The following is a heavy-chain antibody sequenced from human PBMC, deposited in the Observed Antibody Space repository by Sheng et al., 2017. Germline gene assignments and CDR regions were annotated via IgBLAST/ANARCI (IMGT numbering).Heavy chain of an antibody. CDR1: GFTFSSYE. CDR2: ISSSGRSI. V-gene: IGHV3-48*03. CDR3: VRMYSDSSA. Sequence: EVQLVESGGGLVQPGGSLRLSCAASGFTFSSYEMNWVRQAPGKGLEWISYISSSGRSIYYADSVKGRFTISRDNAKNSLYLQMNSLRAEDTAVYYCVRMYSDSSAWGQGTLVTVSS. D-gene: IGHD3-22*01. J-gene: IGHJ5*02.